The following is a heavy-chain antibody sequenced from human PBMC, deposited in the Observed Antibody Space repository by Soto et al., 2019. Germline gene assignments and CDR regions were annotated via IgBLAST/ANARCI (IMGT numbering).Heavy chain of an antibody. Sequence: PSETLSLTCAVYGGSFSGYYWSWIRQPPGKGLEWIGEINHSGSTNYNPSLKSRVTISVDTSKNQFSLKLSSVTAADTAVYYCASYGGNSSGDYYGLDCWGQGTMVTVSS. J-gene: IGHJ6*02. CDR1: GGSFSGYY. CDR3: ASYGGNSSGDYYGLDC. CDR2: INHSGST. D-gene: IGHD4-17*01. V-gene: IGHV4-34*01.